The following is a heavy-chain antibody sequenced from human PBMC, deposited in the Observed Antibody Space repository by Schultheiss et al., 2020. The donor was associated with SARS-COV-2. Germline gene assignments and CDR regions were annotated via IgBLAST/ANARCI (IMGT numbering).Heavy chain of an antibody. V-gene: IGHV1-2*06. CDR1: GYTFTSYG. Sequence: ASVKVSCKASGYTFTSYGISWVRQAPGQGLEWMGRINPNSGGTNYAQKFQGRVTMTRDTSISTAYMELSRLRSDDTAVYYCARGPSGMDVWGQGTTVTVSS. CDR2: INPNSGGT. J-gene: IGHJ6*02. CDR3: ARGPSGMDV.